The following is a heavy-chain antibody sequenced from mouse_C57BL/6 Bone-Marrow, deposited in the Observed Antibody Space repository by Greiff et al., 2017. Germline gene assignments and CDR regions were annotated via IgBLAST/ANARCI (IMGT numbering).Heavy chain of an antibody. CDR3: ASSAQATSYFDY. CDR1: GYTFTSYW. V-gene: IGHV1-64*01. J-gene: IGHJ2*01. Sequence: QVQLKQPGAELVKPGASVKLSCKASGYTFTSYWMHWVKQRPGQGLEWIGMIHPNSGSTNYNEKFKSKATLTVDKASSTAYMQLSSLTSEDSAVYYCASSAQATSYFDYWGQGTTLTVSS. CDR2: IHPNSGST. D-gene: IGHD3-2*02.